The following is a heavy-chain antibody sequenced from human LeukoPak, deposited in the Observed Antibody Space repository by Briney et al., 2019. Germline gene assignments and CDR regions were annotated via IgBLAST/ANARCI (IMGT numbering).Heavy chain of an antibody. V-gene: IGHV1-69*13. Sequence: SVKVSCKASGGTFSSYAINWVRQAPGQGPEWMGGIIPIFGTANYAQKFQGRVTITADESTSTAYMELSSLRSEDTAVYYCARQIVKGIMRDKIDYWGQGTLVTVSS. CDR3: ARQIVKGIMRDKIDY. J-gene: IGHJ4*02. D-gene: IGHD5-24*01. CDR2: IIPIFGTA. CDR1: GGTFSSYA.